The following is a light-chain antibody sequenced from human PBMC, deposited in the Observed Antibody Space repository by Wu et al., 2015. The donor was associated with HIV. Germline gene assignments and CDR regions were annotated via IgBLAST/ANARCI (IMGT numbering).Light chain of an antibody. CDR3: QQYGSSPVT. CDR2: DAS. J-gene: IGKJ4*01. V-gene: IGKV3-11*01. Sequence: EIVLTQSPATLSLSPGERATLSCRASQSVSSYLAWYQQKPGQAPRLLIYDASNRATGIPARFSGSGSGTDFTLTIGGLEPEDFAVYYCQQYGSSPVTFGGGTKVEIK. CDR1: QSVSSY.